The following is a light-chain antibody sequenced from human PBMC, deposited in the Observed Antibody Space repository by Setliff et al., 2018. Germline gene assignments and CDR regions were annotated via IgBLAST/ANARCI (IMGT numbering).Light chain of an antibody. CDR2: DVG. Sequence: QSALTQPASVSGSPGQSITISCTGSSSDVGGYNHVSWYQQHPGKAPKLMIYDVGKRPSGVSNRFPGSKSGNTASLTISGLQAEDEADYYCSSYTGSNSHVFGTGTKVTVL. J-gene: IGLJ1*01. V-gene: IGLV2-14*01. CDR3: SSYTGSNSHV. CDR1: SSDVGGYNH.